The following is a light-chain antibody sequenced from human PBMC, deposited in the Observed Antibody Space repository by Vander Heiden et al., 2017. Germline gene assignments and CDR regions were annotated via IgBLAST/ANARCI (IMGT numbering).Light chain of an antibody. V-gene: IGLV3-1*01. CDR1: KLGDKY. CDR2: QDS. J-gene: IGLJ1*01. CDR3: QAWDSSTGGV. Sequence: SYELTQPPSVPVSPGQTASITCSGDKLGDKYACWYQQKPGQSPVLVIYQDSKRPSGIPERFSGSNSGNTATLTISGTQAMDEADYYCQAWDSSTGGVFGTGTKVTVL.